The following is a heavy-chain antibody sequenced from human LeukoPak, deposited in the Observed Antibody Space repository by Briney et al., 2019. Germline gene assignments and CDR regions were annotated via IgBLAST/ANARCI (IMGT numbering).Heavy chain of an antibody. CDR1: GFTFRSYG. Sequence: GGSLRLSCAASGFTFRSYGIIWVRQAPGKGLEWVSALSGSGDRTFYVDSVKGRFTVSRDNSKNTLYLQMDSLRVDDTALYYCTRGGTNYYYMDVWGNGTTVTVSS. CDR3: TRGGTNYYYMDV. J-gene: IGHJ6*03. CDR2: LSGSGDRT. V-gene: IGHV3-23*01.